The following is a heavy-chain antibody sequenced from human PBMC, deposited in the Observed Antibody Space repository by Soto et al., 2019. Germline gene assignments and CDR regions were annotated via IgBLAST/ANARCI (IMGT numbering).Heavy chain of an antibody. Sequence: QVQLVESGGGVVQPGRSLRLSCAASGFTFSSYAMHWVRQAPGKGLEWVAVISYDGSNKYYADSVKGRFTISRDNSKNPLSLQMNSLRAEDTAVYYCARGAYYYDSSGSTFGDYWGQGTLVTVSS. D-gene: IGHD3-22*01. V-gene: IGHV3-30-3*01. CDR3: ARGAYYYDSSGSTFGDY. CDR2: ISYDGSNK. CDR1: GFTFSSYA. J-gene: IGHJ4*02.